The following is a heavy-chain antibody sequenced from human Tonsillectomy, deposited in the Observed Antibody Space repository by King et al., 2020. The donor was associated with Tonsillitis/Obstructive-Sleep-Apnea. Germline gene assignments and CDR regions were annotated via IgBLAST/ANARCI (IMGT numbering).Heavy chain of an antibody. J-gene: IGHJ1*01. D-gene: IGHD2-15*01. V-gene: IGHV3-30*01. CDR3: ARRYCRGGSCYSGYFQH. CDR1: GFTFSSYA. Sequence: VQLVESGGGVVQPGRSLRLSCAASGFTFSSYAMHWVRQAPGKGLEWVAVISYDGSNKYYADSVKGRFTISRDNSKNTLYLQMNSLRAEDTAVYYCARRYCRGGSCYSGYFQHWGQGTLVTVSS. CDR2: ISYDGSNK.